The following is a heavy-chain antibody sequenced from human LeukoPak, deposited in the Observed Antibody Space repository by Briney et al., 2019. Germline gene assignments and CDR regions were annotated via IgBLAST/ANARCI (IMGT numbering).Heavy chain of an antibody. CDR1: GFTFSSYA. CDR3: AKESLIVVVPAAHFDY. J-gene: IGHJ4*02. V-gene: IGHV3-23*01. CDR2: ISGSGGST. D-gene: IGHD2-2*01. Sequence: GGSLRLSCAASGFTFSSYAMSWVRQAPGKGLEWVSAISGSGGSTYYADSVKGRFTISRDNSKNTLYLQMNRLRAEDTAVYYCAKESLIVVVPAAHFDYWGQGTLVTVSS.